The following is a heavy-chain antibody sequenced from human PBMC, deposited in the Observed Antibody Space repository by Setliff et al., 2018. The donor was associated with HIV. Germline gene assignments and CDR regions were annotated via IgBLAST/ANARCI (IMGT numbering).Heavy chain of an antibody. CDR1: GGSMKPYY. CDR3: ARREGVRYTSGYYGGAFDI. CDR2: IYFNGVT. V-gene: IGHV4-59*08. J-gene: IGHJ3*02. D-gene: IGHD6-19*01. Sequence: PSETLSLTCTVSGGSMKPYYWSWIRQPPGKGPEWIGFIYFNGVTDYNPSLKSRLIMSLDMSRNQVSLKMTSVTAADTAVYYCARREGVRYTSGYYGGAFDIWGQGTMVTVSS.